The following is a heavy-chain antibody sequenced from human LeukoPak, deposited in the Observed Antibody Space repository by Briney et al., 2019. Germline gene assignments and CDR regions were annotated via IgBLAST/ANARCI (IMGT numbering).Heavy chain of an antibody. J-gene: IGHJ3*02. D-gene: IGHD3-10*01. CDR3: AGAHMVRGVYDAFDI. V-gene: IGHV3-11*05. Sequence: GGSLRLSCAAYGFTFSDYYMNWIRQAPGEGLEWVSYISGSSSYTNYADSVKGRFTISRDNAKNSLYLQMNSLRAEDTAVYYCAGAHMVRGVYDAFDIWGQGTMVTVSS. CDR2: ISGSSSYT. CDR1: GFTFSDYY.